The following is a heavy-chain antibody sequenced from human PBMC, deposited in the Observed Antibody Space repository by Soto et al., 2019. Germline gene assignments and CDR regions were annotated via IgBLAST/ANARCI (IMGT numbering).Heavy chain of an antibody. CDR3: ARGRRSGRYPANWFDP. CDR2: IIPIFGTA. CDR1: GGTFSSYA. Sequence: QVQLVQSGAEVKKPGSSVKVSCKASGGTFSSYAISWVRQAPGQGLEWMGGIIPIFGTANYAQKFQGRVTSTADESTSTAYMELSSLRSEDTAVYYCARGRRSGRYPANWFDPWGQGTLVTVSS. V-gene: IGHV1-69*12. D-gene: IGHD1-26*01. J-gene: IGHJ5*02.